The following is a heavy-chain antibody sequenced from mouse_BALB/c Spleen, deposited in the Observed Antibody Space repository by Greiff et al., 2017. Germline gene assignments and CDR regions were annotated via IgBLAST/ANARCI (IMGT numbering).Heavy chain of an antibody. Sequence: EVKLVESGGDLVKPGGSLKLSCAASGFTFSSYGMSWVRQTPDKRLEWVATISSGGSYTYYPDSVKGRFTISRDNAKNTLYLQMSSLKSEDTAMYYCARRGVTTVVAGFDYWGQGTTLTVSS. CDR2: ISSGGSYT. CDR3: ARRGVTTVVAGFDY. D-gene: IGHD1-1*01. V-gene: IGHV5-6*02. CDR1: GFTFSSYG. J-gene: IGHJ2*01.